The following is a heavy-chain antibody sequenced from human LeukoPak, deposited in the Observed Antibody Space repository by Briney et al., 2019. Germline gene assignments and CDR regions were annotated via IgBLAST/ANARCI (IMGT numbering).Heavy chain of an antibody. CDR1: GFTYSDYY. V-gene: IGHV3-53*01. CDR3: ASVRGSYYYFDY. CDR2: IYSGGST. Sequence: GGSLRLSCAASGFTYSDYYMSWIRQAPGKGLEWVSVIYSGGSTYYADSVKGRFTISRDNSKNTLYLQMNSLRAEDTAVYYCASVRGSYYYFDYWGQGTLVTVSS. D-gene: IGHD1-26*01. J-gene: IGHJ4*02.